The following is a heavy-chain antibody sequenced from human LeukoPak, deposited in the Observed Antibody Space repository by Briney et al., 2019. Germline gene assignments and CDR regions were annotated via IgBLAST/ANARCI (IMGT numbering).Heavy chain of an antibody. V-gene: IGHV3-9*01. CDR2: ISWNSGSI. J-gene: IGHJ4*02. Sequence: GGSLRLSCAASGFTFDDYAMHWVRQAPGKGLEWVSGISWNSGSIGYADSVKGRFTISRDNAKNSLYLQMNSLRAEDTAVYYCARGTTVSSSLLYWGQGTLVTVSS. CDR1: GFTFDDYA. CDR3: ARGTTVSSSLLY. D-gene: IGHD6-6*01.